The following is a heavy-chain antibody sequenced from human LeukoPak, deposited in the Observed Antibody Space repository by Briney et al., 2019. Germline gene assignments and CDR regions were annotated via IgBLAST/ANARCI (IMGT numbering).Heavy chain of an antibody. CDR1: GYTFTGYY. V-gene: IGHV1-2*02. CDR3: AREPYGSGSFRTDYYYMDV. D-gene: IGHD3-10*01. J-gene: IGHJ6*03. CDR2: IYPNSGGT. Sequence: GASVKVSCKASGYTFTGYYMHWVRQAPGQGLEWMGWIYPNSGGTNYAQKLQDRVTMTRDTSISTAYMELSRLTSDDTAVYYCAREPYGSGSFRTDYYYMDVWGKGTTVTISS.